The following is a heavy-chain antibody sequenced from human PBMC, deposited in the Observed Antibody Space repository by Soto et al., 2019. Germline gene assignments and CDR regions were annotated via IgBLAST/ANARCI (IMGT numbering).Heavy chain of an antibody. J-gene: IGHJ6*02. CDR2: IKSKTDGGTT. V-gene: IGHV3-15*07. CDR3: TTINDSMYYYYYGMDV. D-gene: IGHD2-21*02. Sequence: GGSLRLSCAASGFTFSNAWMNWVRQAPGKGLEWVGRIKSKTDGGTTDYAAPVKGRFTISRDDSKNTLYLQMNSLKTEDTAVYYCTTINDSMYYYYYGMDVWGQGTTVTVSS. CDR1: GFTFSNAW.